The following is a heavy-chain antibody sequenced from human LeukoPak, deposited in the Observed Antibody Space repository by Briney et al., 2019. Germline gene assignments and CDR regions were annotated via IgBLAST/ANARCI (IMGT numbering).Heavy chain of an antibody. Sequence: GGSLRLSCAASGFTFSSYGMHWVRQAPGKGLEWVAVIWYDGSNKYYADSVKGRFTISRDNSKNTLYLQMNSLRAEDTAVYYCARDLVDTAMVTEKGAMGYWGQGTLVTVSS. D-gene: IGHD5-18*01. V-gene: IGHV3-33*01. J-gene: IGHJ4*02. CDR1: GFTFSSYG. CDR3: ARDLVDTAMVTEKGAMGY. CDR2: IWYDGSNK.